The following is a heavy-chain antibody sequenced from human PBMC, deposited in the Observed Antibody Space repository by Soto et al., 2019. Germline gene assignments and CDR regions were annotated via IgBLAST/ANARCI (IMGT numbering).Heavy chain of an antibody. V-gene: IGHV1-2*02. Sequence: ASVKVSCKASGYTFTGYYMHWVRQAPGQGLEWMGWINPNSGGTNYAQKFQGRVTMTRDTSISTAYMELSRLRSDDTAVYYCARVPWDILTGYYPKSKLGFDPWGQGTLVTVS. J-gene: IGHJ5*02. CDR3: ARVPWDILTGYYPKSKLGFDP. CDR1: GYTFTGYY. CDR2: INPNSGGT. D-gene: IGHD3-9*01.